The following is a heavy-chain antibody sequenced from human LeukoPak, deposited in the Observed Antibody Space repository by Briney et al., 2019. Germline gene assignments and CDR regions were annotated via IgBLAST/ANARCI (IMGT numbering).Heavy chain of an antibody. V-gene: IGHV1-69*04. CDR3: ARDALPFRLGAFDI. Sequence: ASVKVSCKASGGTFSSYAISWVRQAPGQGLEWMGRIIPILGIANYAQKFQGRVTITADKSTSTAYMELSSLRSEDTAVYHCARDALPFRLGAFDIWGQGTMVTVSS. CDR1: GGTFSSYA. J-gene: IGHJ3*02. CDR2: IIPILGIA. D-gene: IGHD3-3*01.